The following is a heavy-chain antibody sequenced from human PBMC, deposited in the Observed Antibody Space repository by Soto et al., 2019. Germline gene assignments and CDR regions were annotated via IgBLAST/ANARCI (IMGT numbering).Heavy chain of an antibody. V-gene: IGHV3-48*01. CDR3: ARTLITVVRGVIPVFDY. Sequence: TGGSLRLSCAASGFTFNNYNMNWVRQAPGEGLEWVSYIGNSGTTIYYADSVKGRFTISRDSAKNSLYLQMNSLRAEDTAVYYCARTLITVVRGVIPVFDYWGQGTLVTVSS. CDR1: GFTFNNYN. D-gene: IGHD3-10*01. CDR2: IGNSGTTI. J-gene: IGHJ4*02.